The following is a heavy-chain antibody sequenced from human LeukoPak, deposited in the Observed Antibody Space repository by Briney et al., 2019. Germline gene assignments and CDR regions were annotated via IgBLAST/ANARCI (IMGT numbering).Heavy chain of an antibody. CDR1: GGSFSGYY. CDR2: INHSGST. J-gene: IGHJ6*02. V-gene: IGHV4-34*01. Sequence: PSEALSLTCAVYGGSFSGYYWSWIRQPPGKGLEWIGEINHSGSTYYNPSLKSRVTISVDTSKNQFSLKLSSVTAEDTAVYYCARDPPTTSGLLFLGVGANEYYYYGMDVWGQGTTVTVSS. D-gene: IGHD4-11*01. CDR3: ARDPPTTSGLLFLGVGANEYYYYGMDV.